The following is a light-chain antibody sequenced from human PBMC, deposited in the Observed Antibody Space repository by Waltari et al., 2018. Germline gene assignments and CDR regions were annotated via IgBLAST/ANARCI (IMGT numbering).Light chain of an antibody. Sequence: QSAMTQPASVSASPGTSITISCPGTSTDVGAYDYLSWYPVYPGKAPKLIIYDVSKRPSASSNRFSGSKSGNTASLVISGLHPDDEAVYYCASYTTTTTAVFGGGTRVTV. CDR3: ASYTTTTTAV. V-gene: IGLV2-14*03. CDR1: STDVGAYDY. CDR2: DVS. J-gene: IGLJ2*01.